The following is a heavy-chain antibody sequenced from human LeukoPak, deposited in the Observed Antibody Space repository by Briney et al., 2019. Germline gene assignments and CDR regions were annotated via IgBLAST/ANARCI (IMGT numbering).Heavy chain of an antibody. V-gene: IGHV1-18*01. J-gene: IGHJ4*02. CDR2: ISAYNGNT. D-gene: IGHD3-3*01. CDR3: ARLPGGFWSGYFDY. CDR1: GYTFTSYG. Sequence: ASVKVSCKASGYTFTSYGISWVRQAPGQGLEWMGWISAYNGNTNYAQKLQGRVTMTPDTSTSTAYMELRSLRSDDTAVYYCARLPGGFWSGYFDYWGQGTLVTVSS.